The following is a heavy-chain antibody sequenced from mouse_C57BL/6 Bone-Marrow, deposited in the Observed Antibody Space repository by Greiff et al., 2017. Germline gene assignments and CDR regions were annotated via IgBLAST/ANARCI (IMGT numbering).Heavy chain of an antibody. V-gene: IGHV1-19*01. J-gene: IGHJ1*03. CDR2: INPYNGGT. CDR3: ARPYYCSPYGGYFDV. Sequence: VQLQQSGPVLVKPGASVKMSCKASGYTFTDYYMNWVKQSHGKSLEWIGVINPYNGGTSYNQKFKGKATLTVDKSSSTAYMELNSLKSEDSAVYYCARPYYCSPYGGYFDVWGTGTTVTVSS. D-gene: IGHD1-1*01. CDR1: GYTFTDYY.